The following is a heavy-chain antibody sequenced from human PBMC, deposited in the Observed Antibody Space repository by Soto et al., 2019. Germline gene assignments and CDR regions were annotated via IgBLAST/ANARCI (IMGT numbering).Heavy chain of an antibody. D-gene: IGHD1-1*01. J-gene: IGHJ4*02. V-gene: IGHV1-18*01. Sequence: QVHLVQSGAEVKKPGASVKVSCKASGYTFTSYGITWVRQAPGQGLEWMGWISAHNGNTDYAQKLQGRVIVTRDTXTSXAYMELRSLRSDDTAVYYCARGRYGDYWGQGALVTVSS. CDR2: ISAHNGNT. CDR3: ARGRYGDY. CDR1: GYTFTSYG.